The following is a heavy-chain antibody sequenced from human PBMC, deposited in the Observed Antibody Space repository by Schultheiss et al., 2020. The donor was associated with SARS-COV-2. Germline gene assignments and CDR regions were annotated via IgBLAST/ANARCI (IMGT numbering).Heavy chain of an antibody. D-gene: IGHD1-26*01. J-gene: IGHJ4*02. Sequence: SETLSLTCTVSGGSISSGDYYWSWIRQPPGKGLEWIGYIYYSGSTYYNPSLKSRVTISVDTSKNQFSLKLSSVTAADTAVYYCARDGGSYVSEVNWGQGTLVTVSS. V-gene: IGHV4-30-4*08. CDR3: ARDGGSYVSEVN. CDR2: IYYSGST. CDR1: GGSISSGDYY.